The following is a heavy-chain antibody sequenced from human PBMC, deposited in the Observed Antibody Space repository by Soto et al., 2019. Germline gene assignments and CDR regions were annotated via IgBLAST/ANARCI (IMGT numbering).Heavy chain of an antibody. Sequence: SETLSLPCSVYGWSFSGYYWSWIRQPPGKGLEWIGEINHSGSTNYNPPLKSRVTISVDTSKNQFSLKLSSVTAADTAVYYCARGRGGFYGSGSYGAWGQGTLVTVSS. D-gene: IGHD3-10*01. CDR2: INHSGST. V-gene: IGHV4-34*01. CDR3: ARGRGGFYGSGSYGA. J-gene: IGHJ5*02. CDR1: GWSFSGYY.